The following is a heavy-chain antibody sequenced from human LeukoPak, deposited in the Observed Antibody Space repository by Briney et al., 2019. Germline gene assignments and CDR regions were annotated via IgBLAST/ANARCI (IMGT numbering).Heavy chain of an antibody. V-gene: IGHV3-20*04. CDR3: ARDRVVNAAERFDY. J-gene: IGHJ4*02. CDR2: INWNGGST. Sequence: GGSLRLSCAASGFTFDDNGMSWVRQAPGKGLEWVSGINWNGGSTNYADSVKGRFTISRDNAKNSVFLQMNSLRAEDTALYFCARDRVVNAAERFDYWGQGTPVTVSS. CDR1: GFTFDDNG. D-gene: IGHD3-3*01.